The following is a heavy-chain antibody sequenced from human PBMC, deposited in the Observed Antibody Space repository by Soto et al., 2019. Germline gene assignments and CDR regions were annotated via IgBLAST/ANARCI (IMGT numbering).Heavy chain of an antibody. CDR3: ASSLRMPGIGNYYYGMDV. Sequence: ASVKVSCKASGGIFSDFSFSWVRQAPGQGLEWMGGIMPIFSGPDYAQRNRGRVTITADEVTRTAFMELRGLTSEDTATYYCASSLRMPGIGNYYYGMDVWG. CDR2: IMPIFSGP. J-gene: IGHJ6*02. D-gene: IGHD6-13*01. V-gene: IGHV1-69*13. CDR1: GGIFSDFS.